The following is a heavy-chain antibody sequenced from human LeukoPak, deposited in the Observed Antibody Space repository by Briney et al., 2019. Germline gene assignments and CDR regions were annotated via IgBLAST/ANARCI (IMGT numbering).Heavy chain of an antibody. J-gene: IGHJ6*02. V-gene: IGHV4-61*08. CDR2: IYHTGSN. CDR1: GGSVSSADYY. CDR3: ARVSSIGIVVVIRYYYGMDV. D-gene: IGHD3-22*01. Sequence: SEALSLTCTVSGGSVSSADYYWSWIRHPPGKALEWIGYIYHTGSNNYKYSLKSRVTISLDTSKNRFSLRLTSMTAADTAVYYCARVSSIGIVVVIRYYYGMDVWGQGTTVTVSS.